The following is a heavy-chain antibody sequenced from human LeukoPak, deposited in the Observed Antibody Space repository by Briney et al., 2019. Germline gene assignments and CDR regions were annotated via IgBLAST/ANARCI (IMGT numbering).Heavy chain of an antibody. V-gene: IGHV4-61*02. CDR2: IYTSGST. CDR3: ARGGYCRGDCYFYY. D-gene: IGHD2-21*02. Sequence: SQTLSLTCTVSGGSISSGSYYWSWIRQPAGKGLEWIGRIYTSGSTNYNPSLKSRVTISVDTSKNQFSLKLSSVTAADTAVYYCARGGYCRGDCYFYYWGQGTLVTVSS. J-gene: IGHJ4*02. CDR1: GGSISSGSYY.